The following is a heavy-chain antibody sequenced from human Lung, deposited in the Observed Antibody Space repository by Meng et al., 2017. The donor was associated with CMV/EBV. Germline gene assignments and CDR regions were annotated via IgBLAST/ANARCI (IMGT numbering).Heavy chain of an antibody. CDR3: ARESRGAAAGWRWFDP. CDR1: FGRYG. CDR2: IIPILGIA. Sequence: FGRYGISWVRRAPGQGLEWMGGIIPILGIANYAQTFQGRVAITADKSTSTAYMELSSLRSEDTAVYYCARESRGAAAGWRWFDPWGQGTLVTVSS. J-gene: IGHJ5*02. V-gene: IGHV1-69*10. D-gene: IGHD6-13*01.